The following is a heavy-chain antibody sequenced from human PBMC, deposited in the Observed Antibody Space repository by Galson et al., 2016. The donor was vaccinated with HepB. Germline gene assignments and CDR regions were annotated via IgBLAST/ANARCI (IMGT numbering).Heavy chain of an antibody. V-gene: IGHV3-23*01. D-gene: IGHD6-13*01. Sequence: SLRLSCAASGFTFRSHAMSWVRQAPGRGLEWVSSITAGSTSTFYADSVKGRFTMSRDNSKNTLYLQMNSLRAEDTAIYYCARDSIAAAGSGYYYYGMDGWGQGTTFTVSS. J-gene: IGHJ6*02. CDR2: ITAGSTST. CDR1: GFTFRSHA. CDR3: ARDSIAAAGSGYYYYGMDG.